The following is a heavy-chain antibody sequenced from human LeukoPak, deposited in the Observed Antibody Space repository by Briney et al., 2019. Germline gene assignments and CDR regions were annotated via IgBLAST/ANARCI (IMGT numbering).Heavy chain of an antibody. J-gene: IGHJ4*02. CDR3: ARLGAPYSSSWSFFDY. V-gene: IGHV4-38-2*01. Sequence: SETLSLTCAVSGSSISSGYYWGWIRQPPGKGLELIGTIYHSGSTYYSPSLKSRVTISVDTSKNQFSLKLSSVTAADAAVYYCARLGAPYSSSWSFFDYWGQGTLVTVSS. CDR2: IYHSGST. CDR1: GSSISSGYY. D-gene: IGHD6-13*01.